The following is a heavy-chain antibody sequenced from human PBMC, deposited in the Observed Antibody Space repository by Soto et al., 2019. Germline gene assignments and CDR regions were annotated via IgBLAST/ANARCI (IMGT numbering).Heavy chain of an antibody. CDR3: DRRLFGSGWTLDS. V-gene: IGHV4-4*07. D-gene: IGHD6-19*01. CDR2: IYTSGST. Sequence: SETLALTCTVSGGSISSYYWSWIRLPAGKGLEWIGRIYTSGSTNYNPSLKSRVTMSVDTSKNQFSLNMNSVTAADTAVYYCDRRLFGSGWTLDSWGQGALVTVYS. CDR1: GGSISSYY. J-gene: IGHJ4*02.